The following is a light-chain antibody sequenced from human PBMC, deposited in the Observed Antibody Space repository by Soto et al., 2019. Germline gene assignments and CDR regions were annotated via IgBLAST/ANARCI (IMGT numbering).Light chain of an antibody. CDR3: QKYNRDARP. J-gene: IGKJ1*01. CDR1: QGISNY. CDR2: AAS. V-gene: IGKV1-27*01. Sequence: DIQMTQSPSSLSASVGDRVTITCRASQGISNYLAWYQQKPGKVPKLLIYAASTLQSGVPSRFSGSGSGTDFTLTISSRQPEDGATYYCQKYNRDARPSGQGTKVEIK.